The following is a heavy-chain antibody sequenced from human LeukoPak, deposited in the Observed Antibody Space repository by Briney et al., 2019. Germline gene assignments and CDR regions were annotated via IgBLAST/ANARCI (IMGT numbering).Heavy chain of an antibody. D-gene: IGHD2-8*01. Sequence: GGSLRLSCAASGFTFSGYAMNWVRQAPGKGLEWVSGISGSGAGTYYADSVRGRFTISRDNSKNTLYLQMNSLRADDTAVYYCAKMVREFYTISYYFDYWGQGTLVTVSS. CDR2: ISGSGAGT. J-gene: IGHJ4*02. CDR1: GFTFSGYA. CDR3: AKMVREFYTISYYFDY. V-gene: IGHV3-23*01.